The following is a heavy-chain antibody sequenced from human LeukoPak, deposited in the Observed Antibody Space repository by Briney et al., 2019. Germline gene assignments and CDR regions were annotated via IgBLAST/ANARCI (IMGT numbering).Heavy chain of an antibody. CDR3: ARVVATMDYYYYMDA. CDR1: GFTFDDYD. V-gene: IGHV3-20*04. J-gene: IGHJ6*03. Sequence: GGSLRLSCAASGFTFDDYDMSWVRQAPGKGLEWVSGINWNGDSTGYADSVKGRLTISRDNAKNSLYLQMNSLRAEDTALYYCARVVATMDYYYYMDAWGKGTTVTVSS. CDR2: INWNGDST. D-gene: IGHD5-12*01.